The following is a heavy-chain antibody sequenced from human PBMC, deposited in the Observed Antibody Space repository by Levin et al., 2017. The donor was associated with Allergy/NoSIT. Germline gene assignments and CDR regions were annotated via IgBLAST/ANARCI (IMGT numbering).Heavy chain of an antibody. J-gene: IGHJ6*02. CDR2: ISSSGSTI. Sequence: GESLKISCAASGFTFSSYEMNWVRQAPGKGLEWVSYISSSGSTIYYADSVKGRFTISRDNAKNSLYLQMNSLRAEDTAVYYCARDQWGIAAMWDRNDYYYDGMDVWGQGTTVTVSS. CDR1: GFTFSSYE. V-gene: IGHV3-48*03. D-gene: IGHD6-13*01. CDR3: ARDQWGIAAMWDRNDYYYDGMDV.